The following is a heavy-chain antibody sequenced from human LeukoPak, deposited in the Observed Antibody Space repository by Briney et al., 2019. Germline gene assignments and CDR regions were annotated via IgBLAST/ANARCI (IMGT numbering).Heavy chain of an antibody. V-gene: IGHV3-33*08. J-gene: IGHJ3*01. CDR3: AREQDVGDFDL. D-gene: IGHD2-21*02. CDR1: GFTFSSYG. Sequence: GGSLRLSCAASGFTFSSYGMHWVRQAPGKGLEWVAFIWYDGSNKYYADSVKGRFTISRDNAKNSLYLQMNSLAAEDTALYYCAREQDVGDFDLWGQGTRVIVSS. CDR2: IWYDGSNK.